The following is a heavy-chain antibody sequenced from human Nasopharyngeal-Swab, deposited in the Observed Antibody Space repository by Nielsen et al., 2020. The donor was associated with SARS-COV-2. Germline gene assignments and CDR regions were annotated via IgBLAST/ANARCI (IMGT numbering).Heavy chain of an antibody. J-gene: IGHJ4*02. CDR1: GFTFSRSW. D-gene: IGHD1-7*01. Sequence: GESLKISCAASGFTFSRSWMHWVRQAPGKGLVWVSRIRGDGSDPSYADSVKGRFTISKDNAKNTMYLQMNSLRADDTAMYFCARDRSGETGTVGADWGQGTLVTVSS. CDR2: IRGDGSDP. V-gene: IGHV3-74*01. CDR3: ARDRSGETGTVGAD.